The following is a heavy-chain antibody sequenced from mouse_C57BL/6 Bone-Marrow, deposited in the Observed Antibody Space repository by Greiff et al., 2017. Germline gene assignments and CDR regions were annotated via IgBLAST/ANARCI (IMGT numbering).Heavy chain of an antibody. Sequence: EVQVVESGGGLVQSGRSLRLPCATSGFTFSDFYMEWVRQAPGKGLEWIAASRNKANDYTTEYSASVKGRFIVSRDTSHSILYLQMNALRAEDTAIYYCARDAAVGTYWYFDVWGTGTTVTVSS. CDR2: SRNKANDYTT. V-gene: IGHV7-1*01. J-gene: IGHJ1*03. CDR3: ARDAAVGTYWYFDV. D-gene: IGHD1-1*01. CDR1: GFTFSDFY.